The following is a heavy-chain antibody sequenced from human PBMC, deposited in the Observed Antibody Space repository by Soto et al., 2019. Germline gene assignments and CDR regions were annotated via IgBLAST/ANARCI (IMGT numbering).Heavy chain of an antibody. CDR2: ISYDGSNK. V-gene: IGHV3-30-3*01. CDR3: AREAIAAFDQGPFDY. CDR1: GFTFSSYA. J-gene: IGHJ4*02. D-gene: IGHD6-6*01. Sequence: GGSLRLSCGASGFTFSSYAMHWVRQAPGKGLEWVAVISYDGSNKYYADSVKGRFTISRDNSKNTLYLQMNSLRAEDTAVYYCAREAIAAFDQGPFDYWGQGTLVTVSS.